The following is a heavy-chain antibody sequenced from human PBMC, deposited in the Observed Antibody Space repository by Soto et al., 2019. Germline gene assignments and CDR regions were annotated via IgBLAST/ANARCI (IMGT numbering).Heavy chain of an antibody. J-gene: IGHJ4*02. Sequence: EVQLLESGGDLVQPGGSLRLSCAASGFIFRNYAMIWVRQAPGKGLEWVSGVSGSGGSTFYADSVQGRFTISRDNSKNTRYMDMSSLRGDDTAVYYCANAGETIVWGTYTFWGQGTLVTVS. CDR2: VSGSGGST. V-gene: IGHV3-23*01. D-gene: IGHD3-16*01. CDR3: ANAGETIVWGTYTF. CDR1: GFIFRNYA.